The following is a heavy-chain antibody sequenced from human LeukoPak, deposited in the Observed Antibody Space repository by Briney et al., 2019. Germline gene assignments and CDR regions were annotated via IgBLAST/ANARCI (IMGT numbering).Heavy chain of an antibody. CDR3: AREIRGTDAFDF. CDR1: GFTVSSNS. Sequence: GGSLRLSCTVSGFTVSSNSMSWVRQAPGKALEWVSSITSSGTYIFYADSVKGRFAISRDNAKNSLYLQMNSLRAEDTAIYYCAREIRGTDAFDFRGQGTMVTVSS. J-gene: IGHJ3*01. V-gene: IGHV3-21*01. CDR2: ITSSGTYI. D-gene: IGHD1-1*01.